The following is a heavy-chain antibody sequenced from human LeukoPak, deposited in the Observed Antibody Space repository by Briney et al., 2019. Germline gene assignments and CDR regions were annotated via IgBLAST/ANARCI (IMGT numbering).Heavy chain of an antibody. D-gene: IGHD6-19*01. Sequence: ASVKVSCKASGYTFTGYYMRWVRQAPGQGLEWMGRINPNSGGTNYAQKFQGRVTMTRDTSISTAYMELSRLRSDDTAVYYCARDMRIAVAGTYLLKRMDYWGQGTLVTVSS. CDR2: INPNSGGT. J-gene: IGHJ4*02. CDR3: ARDMRIAVAGTYLLKRMDY. V-gene: IGHV1-2*06. CDR1: GYTFTGYY.